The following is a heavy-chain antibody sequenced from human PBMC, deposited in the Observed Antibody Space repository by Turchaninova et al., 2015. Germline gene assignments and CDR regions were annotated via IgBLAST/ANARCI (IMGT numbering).Heavy chain of an antibody. J-gene: IGHJ4*02. CDR3: ARTGRYTYGDFDS. CDR2: IYSFGDP. D-gene: IGHD5-18*01. Sequence: QVQLQESGPGLVKPSQTLSLTCSVSGDSISSSSFFWSWFRQPPGTGLECIGYIYSFGDPSYNPSPKRRVAMSIDRSKNYFSLQLRSVTAADTAVDFCARTGRYTYGDFDSWGQGTLVTVSS. CDR1: GDSISSSSFF. V-gene: IGHV4-31*03.